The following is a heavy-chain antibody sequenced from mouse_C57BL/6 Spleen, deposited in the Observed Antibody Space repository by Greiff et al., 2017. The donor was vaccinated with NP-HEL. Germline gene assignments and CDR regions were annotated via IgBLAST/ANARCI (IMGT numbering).Heavy chain of an antibody. D-gene: IGHD2-1*01. CDR1: GYSITSGYY. CDR3: AGGLDGNYEFAY. CDR2: ISYDGSN. Sequence: EVKLMESGPGLVKPSQSLSLTCSVTGYSITSGYYWNWIRQFPGNKLEWMGYISYDGSNNYNPSLKNRISITRDTSKNQFFLKLNSVTTEDTATYYWAGGLDGNYEFAYWGQGTLVTVSA. J-gene: IGHJ3*01. V-gene: IGHV3-6*01.